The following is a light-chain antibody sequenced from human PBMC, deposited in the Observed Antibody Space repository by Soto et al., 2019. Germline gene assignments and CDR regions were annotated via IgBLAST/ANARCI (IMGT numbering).Light chain of an antibody. CDR2: AAS. Sequence: EGDRVTITCRASQGISSYLAWYQQKPGKAPKLLIYAASTLHSGVPSRFSGRKSGTQFTLTIDSLQPEDFATYYCQQVKTYPRTFGGGTKVDIK. CDR1: QGISSY. J-gene: IGKJ4*01. CDR3: QQVKTYPRT. V-gene: IGKV1-9*01.